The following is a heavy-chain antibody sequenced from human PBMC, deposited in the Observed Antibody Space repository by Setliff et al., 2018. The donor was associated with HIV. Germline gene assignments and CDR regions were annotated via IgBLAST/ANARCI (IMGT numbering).Heavy chain of an antibody. CDR1: GYTFAAHP. D-gene: IGHD6-19*01. V-gene: IGHV1-3*03. J-gene: IGHJ6*03. CDR3: ARGGSGWPGYYYYHMDV. Sequence: ASVKVSCKASGYTFAAHPIHWVRQAPGQRLEWMGWINGGNGKTKYSQEFQGRVTITRDTSASTAYMELSSLRSEDMAVYYCARGGSGWPGYYYYHMDVWGKGTTVTVSS. CDR2: INGGNGKT.